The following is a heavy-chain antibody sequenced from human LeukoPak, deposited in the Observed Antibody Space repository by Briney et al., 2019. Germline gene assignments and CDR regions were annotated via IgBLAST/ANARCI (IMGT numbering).Heavy chain of an antibody. D-gene: IGHD1-1*01. J-gene: IGHJ6*03. CDR1: GYTFSSYD. CDR3: VRGWATTRRQDYYMDV. Sequence: ASVKLSCKASGYTFSSYDINWVRQATGQGLEWMGWMSPNSGNTGYAQKFQGRVTMTRNTSISTAYMELSSLRSEDTAVYYCVRGWATTRRQDYYMDVWGKGTTVTVSS. V-gene: IGHV1-8*01. CDR2: MSPNSGNT.